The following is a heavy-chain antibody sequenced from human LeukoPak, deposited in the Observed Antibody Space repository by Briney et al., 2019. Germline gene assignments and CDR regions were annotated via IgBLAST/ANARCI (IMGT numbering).Heavy chain of an antibody. Sequence: PGRSLRLSCAASGFTFSSYGMHWVRQAPGKGLELVAVISYDGSNKYYADSVKGRFTIARDNSTNTLFLHMNGLRAEDTAVYYCAKDLSQAYFDYWGRGALVTVSS. CDR2: ISYDGSNK. CDR1: GFTFSSYG. J-gene: IGHJ4*02. CDR3: AKDLSQAYFDY. V-gene: IGHV3-30*18.